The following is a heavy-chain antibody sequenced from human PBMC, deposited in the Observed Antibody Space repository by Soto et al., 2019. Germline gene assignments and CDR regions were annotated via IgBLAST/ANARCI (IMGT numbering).Heavy chain of an antibody. CDR2: ISGSGGST. D-gene: IGHD3-16*01. J-gene: IGHJ4*02. Sequence: GGSLRLSCAASGFTFSSYAMSWVRQAPGKGLEWVSAISGSGGSTYYADSAKGRFTISRDNSKNTLYQQMNSLRAEDTAVYYCAIGGVIFYAYWGQGTLVTVSS. V-gene: IGHV3-23*01. CDR3: AIGGVIFYAY. CDR1: GFTFSSYA.